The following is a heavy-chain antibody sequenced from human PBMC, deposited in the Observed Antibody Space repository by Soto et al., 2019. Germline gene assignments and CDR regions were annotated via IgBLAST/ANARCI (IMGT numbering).Heavy chain of an antibody. CDR1: GYTFTSYG. J-gene: IGHJ4*02. V-gene: IGHV1-18*01. D-gene: IGHD5-18*01. Sequence: QVQLVQSGAEVKKPGASVKVSCKASGYTFTSYGISWVRQAPGQGLEWMGWISAYNGNTNYAQKLQGRVTMTTDTSTSTAYMELRSLRSDDTAVYYCARDLEGVVDTAMVGVDYWGQGTLVTVSS. CDR2: ISAYNGNT. CDR3: ARDLEGVVDTAMVGVDY.